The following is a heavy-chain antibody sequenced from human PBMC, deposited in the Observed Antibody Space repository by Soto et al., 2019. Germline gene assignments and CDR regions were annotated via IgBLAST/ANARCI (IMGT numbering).Heavy chain of an antibody. CDR1: GDTFKNCV. J-gene: IGHJ6*02. Sequence: QVQVVQSGVEVRRPGYSVKVSCKASGDTFKNCVISWVRQAPGQGLEWMGGIIPLFGTTDFAQRIQGRLTITTEESTTTAYMELSRLRSEDTATYYCAAELGFGKLSVVWGQGTTVIVSS. CDR2: IIPLFGTT. D-gene: IGHD3-10*01. V-gene: IGHV1-69*01. CDR3: AAELGFGKLSVV.